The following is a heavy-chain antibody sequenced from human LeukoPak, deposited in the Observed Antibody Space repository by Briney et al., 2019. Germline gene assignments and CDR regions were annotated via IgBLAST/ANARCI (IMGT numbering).Heavy chain of an antibody. CDR1: GIPLSNYY. D-gene: IGHD3-10*01. J-gene: IGHJ5*02. V-gene: IGHV4-59*01. CDR2: IYYSGST. Sequence: SETLSLTCSVSGIPLSNYYWNWIRQSPGKGLEWIGYIYYSGSTDYNPSLKSRVTMSIDMSKRQFSLELSSVTAADTAVYYCARGAVVGTMLRGINWFDPWGPGTLVAVSS. CDR3: ARGAVVGTMLRGINWFDP.